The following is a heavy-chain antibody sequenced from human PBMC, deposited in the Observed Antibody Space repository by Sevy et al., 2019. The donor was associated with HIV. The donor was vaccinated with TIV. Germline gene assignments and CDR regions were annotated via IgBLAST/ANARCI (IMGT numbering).Heavy chain of an antibody. CDR2: ISGYNGYT. CDR3: AKEGKNIRSWFDP. CDR1: GYSFTNYG. Sequence: ASVKVSCKASGYSFTNYGLGWVRQAPGQGLEWMGWISGYNGYTNYAQNLQGRVTMTTDTSTSTAYMELRSLRSDDTAIYYCAKEGKNIRSWFDPWGPGTLVTVSS. D-gene: IGHD3-3*02. J-gene: IGHJ5*02. V-gene: IGHV1-18*01.